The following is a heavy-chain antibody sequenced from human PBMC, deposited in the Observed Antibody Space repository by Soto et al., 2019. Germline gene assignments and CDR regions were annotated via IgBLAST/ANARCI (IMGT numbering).Heavy chain of an antibody. Sequence: PGGSLRLSCAASGFTFGDFAMHWVRQAPGKGLEWVSGISWKSGSIGYADSVKGRFTISRDNAKNSLFLQMHSLRAEDTALYYCAKDSTISAAGWLGPWGQGTLVTVSS. D-gene: IGHD6-13*01. V-gene: IGHV3-9*01. J-gene: IGHJ5*02. CDR1: GFTFGDFA. CDR2: ISWKSGSI. CDR3: AKDSTISAAGWLGP.